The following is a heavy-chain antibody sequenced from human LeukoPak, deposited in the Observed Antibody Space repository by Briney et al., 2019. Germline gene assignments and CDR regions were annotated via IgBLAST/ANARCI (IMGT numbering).Heavy chain of an antibody. CDR1: GDSISSGGYY. V-gene: IGHV4-31*03. Sequence: SQTLSLTCTVSGDSISSGGYYWSCVRQHPGKDLECIGYIYNPSPESRVTISVDTSKNQFSLTLSSVTAADTAVYYCARVKSYWRYFDYWGRGTLVTVSS. CDR3: ARVKSYWRYFDY. J-gene: IGHJ4*02. D-gene: IGHD2/OR15-2a*01. CDR2: I.